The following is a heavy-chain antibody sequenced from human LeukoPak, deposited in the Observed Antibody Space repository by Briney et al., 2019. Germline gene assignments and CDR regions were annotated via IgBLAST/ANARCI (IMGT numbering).Heavy chain of an antibody. CDR3: ARAGDRSGDAYAEFDY. V-gene: IGHV4-59*01. D-gene: IGHD3-22*01. CDR1: GVSISSYY. J-gene: IGHJ4*02. Sequence: WETLSLTCTVSGVSISSYYWSWIRQPPGKGLEWVGYIYYSGSSNYNPSLKSRVTISVDTSKNQFSLKLSSVTAADTAVYYCARAGDRSGDAYAEFDYWGPGTLVTVSS. CDR2: IYYSGSS.